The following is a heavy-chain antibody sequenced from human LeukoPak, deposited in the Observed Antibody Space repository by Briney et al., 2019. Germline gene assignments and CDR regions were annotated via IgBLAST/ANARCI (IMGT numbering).Heavy chain of an antibody. Sequence: GGSLRLSCAASGLTFSSYGMHWVRQAPGKGLEWVAVIWYDGSNKYYADSVKGRFTISRDNSKNTLYLQMNSLRAEDTAVYYCAKDAAAGLYYYYYMDVWGKGTTVTVSS. J-gene: IGHJ6*03. D-gene: IGHD6-13*01. V-gene: IGHV3-33*06. CDR1: GLTFSSYG. CDR3: AKDAAAGLYYYYYMDV. CDR2: IWYDGSNK.